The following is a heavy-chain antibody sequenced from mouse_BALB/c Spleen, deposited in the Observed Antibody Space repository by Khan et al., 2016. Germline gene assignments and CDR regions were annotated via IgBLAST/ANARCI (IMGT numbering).Heavy chain of an antibody. CDR3: ARCDGNYYPMDY. CDR1: GYAFTNYL. V-gene: IGHV1-54*01. J-gene: IGHJ4*01. CDR2: INPGSGGT. D-gene: IGHD2-1*01. Sequence: QVQLKQSGAELVRPGTSVKVSCKASGYAFTNYLIAWVKQRPGQGLEWIGVINPGSGGTNYNEKFKGKATLTADKSSSTAYIRLCSLTSDASAFYFCARCDGNYYPMDYWGQGTSVTVSS.